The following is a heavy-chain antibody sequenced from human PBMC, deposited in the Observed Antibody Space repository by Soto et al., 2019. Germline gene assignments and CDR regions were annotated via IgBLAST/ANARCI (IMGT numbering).Heavy chain of an antibody. CDR1: GGSISGSY. D-gene: IGHD6-19*01. CDR3: ARSVAVPGAHIGY. Sequence: SETLSLTCSVSGGSISGSYWSWIRQSPGKGLEWLGYVYYTGSTNYSPSLRSRVSISVDTSKNEFSLRLSSVTAADTAVYFCARSVAVPGAHIGYWGQGTQVTVSS. CDR2: VYYTGST. J-gene: IGHJ4*02. V-gene: IGHV4-59*01.